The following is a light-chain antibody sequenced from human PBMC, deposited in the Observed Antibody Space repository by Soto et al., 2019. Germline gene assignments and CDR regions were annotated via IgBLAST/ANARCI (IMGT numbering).Light chain of an antibody. Sequence: DIVMTQSPDYLAVSLGERATINCKSSQSVLHTSDNRNYLAWYQQKPGQPPKLLIYWASTREFGVPDRFSGGGAGNDFNLTIITRQAENVAVYYCQQYNNWPPWTFGQGTKVELK. V-gene: IGKV4-1*01. CDR2: WAS. CDR1: QSVLHTSDNRNY. J-gene: IGKJ1*01. CDR3: QQYNNWPPWT.